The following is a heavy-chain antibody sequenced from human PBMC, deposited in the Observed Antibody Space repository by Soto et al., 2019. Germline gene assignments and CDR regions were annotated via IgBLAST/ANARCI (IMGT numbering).Heavy chain of an antibody. CDR2: IYHSGST. Sequence: SETLSLTCAVSGGSISSSNWWSWVRQPPGKGLEWIGEIYHSGSTNYNPSLKSRVTISVDKSKNQFSLKLSSVTAADTAVYYCARSPQYSSGWNGGFDYWGQGTLVTVSS. CDR3: ARSPQYSSGWNGGFDY. D-gene: IGHD6-19*01. J-gene: IGHJ4*02. V-gene: IGHV4-4*02. CDR1: GGSISSSNW.